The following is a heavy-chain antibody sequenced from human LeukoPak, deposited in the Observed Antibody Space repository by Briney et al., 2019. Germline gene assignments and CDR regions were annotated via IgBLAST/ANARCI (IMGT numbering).Heavy chain of an antibody. CDR2: INPNSGGT. D-gene: IGHD2-15*01. CDR3: ARPYCSGGSCYRWFDP. CDR1: GYTFTGYY. Sequence: ASVKVSCKASGYTFTGYYMHWVRQPPGQGLEWMGWINPNSGGTTYAQQFRGRFTMTRDTSISTAYMELSRLRSDDTAVYYCARPYCSGGSCYRWFDPWGQGTLVTVSS. J-gene: IGHJ5*02. V-gene: IGHV1-2*02.